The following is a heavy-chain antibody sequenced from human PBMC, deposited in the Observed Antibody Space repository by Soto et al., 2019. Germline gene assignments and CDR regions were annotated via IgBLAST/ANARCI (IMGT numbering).Heavy chain of an antibody. J-gene: IGHJ4*02. CDR1: GYTFTSYN. CDR3: FRGGFPDYGKEGRY. V-gene: IGHV1-46*01. Sequence: QVQLMQSGAEVKKPGASVKVSCKASGYTFTSYNVHWVRQAPGQGLEWMGIIYASGGSTTYAQNFQGRLHVTRDTSTSTVYMELSSLRSDDTAVYYCFRGGFPDYGKEGRYWGQGTLVTVSS. CDR2: IYASGGST. D-gene: IGHD4-17*01.